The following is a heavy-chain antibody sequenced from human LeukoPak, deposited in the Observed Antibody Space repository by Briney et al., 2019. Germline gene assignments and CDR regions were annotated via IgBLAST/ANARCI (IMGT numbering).Heavy chain of an antibody. D-gene: IGHD3-16*01. CDR3: ARGDYVWGSYTNDY. CDR2: INHSGST. CDR1: GGSFSGYY. J-gene: IGHJ4*02. V-gene: IGHV4-34*01. Sequence: SETLSLTCAVYGGSFSGYYWSWIRQPPGKGLEWIGEINHSGSTNYNPSLKSRVTISVDTSKNQFSLKLSSVTAADTAVYYCARGDYVWGSYTNDYWGQGTLVTVSS.